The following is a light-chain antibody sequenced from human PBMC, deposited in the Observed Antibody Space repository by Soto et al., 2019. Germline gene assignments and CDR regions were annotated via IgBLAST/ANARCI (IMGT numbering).Light chain of an antibody. CDR1: QSVSSSY. Sequence: EIVLTQSPGTLSLSPGERGTLSCRASQSVSSSYLAWYQQKPGQAPRLLIYGASSRATGIPDRFSGSGSGTDFTLTISRLEPADFAVYYCQQYGSSQYTFGQGTKLEIK. CDR2: GAS. CDR3: QQYGSSQYT. V-gene: IGKV3-20*01. J-gene: IGKJ2*01.